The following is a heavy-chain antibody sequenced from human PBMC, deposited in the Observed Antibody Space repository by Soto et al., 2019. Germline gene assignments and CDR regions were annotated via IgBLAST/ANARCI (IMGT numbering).Heavy chain of an antibody. D-gene: IGHD6-13*01. J-gene: IGHJ4*02. V-gene: IGHV4-34*01. CDR3: ARGSVAAAGIGGFDY. CDR2: INHSGST. Sequence: SETLSLTCAVYGGSFSGYYWSWIRQPPGKGLEWIGEINHSGSTNYNPSLKSRVTISVDTSKNQFSLKLSSVTAADTAVYYCARGSVAAAGIGGFDYWGQGTLVT. CDR1: GGSFSGYY.